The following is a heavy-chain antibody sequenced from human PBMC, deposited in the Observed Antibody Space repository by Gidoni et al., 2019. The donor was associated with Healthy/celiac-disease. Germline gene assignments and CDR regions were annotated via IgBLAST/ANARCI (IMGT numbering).Heavy chain of an antibody. Sequence: QLQLVQSGPEVKQPGTSVKVSCKASGFTFTSSAVQWVRQARGQRLEWIGWIVVGSGNTNYAQKFQERVTITRDMSTSTAYMELSSLRSEDTAVYYCAAEMMATISDYGMDVWGQGTTVTVSS. V-gene: IGHV1-58*01. J-gene: IGHJ6*02. D-gene: IGHD3-16*01. CDR1: GFTFTSSA. CDR3: AAEMMATISDYGMDV. CDR2: IVVGSGNT.